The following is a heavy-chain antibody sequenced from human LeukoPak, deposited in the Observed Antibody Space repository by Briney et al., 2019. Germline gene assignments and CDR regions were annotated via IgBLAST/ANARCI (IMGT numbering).Heavy chain of an antibody. CDR2: IYYSGST. D-gene: IGHD3-10*01. V-gene: IGHV4-59*13. CDR1: GASISRNY. CDR3: ARSGKLWFGELLVFDY. Sequence: SETLSLTCTVSGASISRNYWSWIRQPPGKGLEWIGYIYYSGSTNYNPSLKSRVTISVDTSKNQFSLKLSSVTAADTAVYYCARSGKLWFGELLVFDYWGQGTLVTVSS. J-gene: IGHJ4*02.